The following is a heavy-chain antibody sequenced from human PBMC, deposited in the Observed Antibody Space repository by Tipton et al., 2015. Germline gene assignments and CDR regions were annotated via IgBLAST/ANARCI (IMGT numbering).Heavy chain of an antibody. CDR1: GGPITSSAYY. D-gene: IGHD3-9*01. CDR3: ACQDYDSLTRDYQTVDY. Sequence: TLSLTCTVSGGPITSSAYYWGWIRQPPGKGLEWIGSVYFSGTTYYNPSLKSRVTISVDTSKNQFSLKLTSVTAADTAVYYCACQDYDSLTRDYQTVDYWGQGTLVTVSS. V-gene: IGHV4-39*07. J-gene: IGHJ4*02. CDR2: VYFSGTT.